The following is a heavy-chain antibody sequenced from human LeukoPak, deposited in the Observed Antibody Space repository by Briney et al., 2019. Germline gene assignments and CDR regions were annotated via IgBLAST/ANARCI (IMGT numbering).Heavy chain of an antibody. Sequence: GGSLRLSCAASGFTFSSYGMHWVRQAPGKGLEWVAVISYDGSNKYYGDSVKGRFTISRDNSKNTLYLQINRLRVEDTAVYYCARDKIYDFWSGHNFDYWGQGTLVTVSS. V-gene: IGHV3-30*03. J-gene: IGHJ4*02. D-gene: IGHD3-3*01. CDR2: ISYDGSNK. CDR1: GFTFSSYG. CDR3: ARDKIYDFWSGHNFDY.